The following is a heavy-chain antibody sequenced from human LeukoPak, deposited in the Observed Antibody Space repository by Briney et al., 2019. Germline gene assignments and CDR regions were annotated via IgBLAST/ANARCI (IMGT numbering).Heavy chain of an antibody. CDR2: INNGGSRT. V-gene: IGHV3-74*01. Sequence: PGGSLRLSCAASGFTFSNYWMHWVRQAPGKGLVWVSHINNGGSRTSYADSVKGRFTISRDNAKNTVDLQMNSLRAEDTAVYYCARGGSGCFDIWGQGTMVTVSS. D-gene: IGHD1-26*01. J-gene: IGHJ3*02. CDR3: ARGGSGCFDI. CDR1: GFTFSNYW.